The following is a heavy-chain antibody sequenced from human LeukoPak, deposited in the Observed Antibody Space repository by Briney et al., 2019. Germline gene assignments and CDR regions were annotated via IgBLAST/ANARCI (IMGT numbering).Heavy chain of an antibody. CDR3: ARGDYYGDYLRAGWFDP. Sequence: SQTLSLTCTVSGGSISSGDYYWSWIRQPPGKGLEWIGYIYYSGSTYYNPPLKSRVTISVDTSKNQFSLKLSSVTAADTAVYYCARGDYYGDYLRAGWFDPWGQGTLVTVSS. CDR2: IYYSGST. J-gene: IGHJ5*02. V-gene: IGHV4-30-4*01. CDR1: GGSISSGDYY. D-gene: IGHD4-17*01.